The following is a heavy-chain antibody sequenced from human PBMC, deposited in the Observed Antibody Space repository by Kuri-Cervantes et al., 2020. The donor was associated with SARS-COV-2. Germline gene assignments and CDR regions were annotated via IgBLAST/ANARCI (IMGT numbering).Heavy chain of an antibody. CDR1: GGSISSSSYY. CDR3: ARANGDYQIEIDYYYYYYMDV. V-gene: IGHV4-39*07. Sequence: GSLRLSCTVSGGSISSSSYYWGWIRQPPGKGLEWIGSIYYSGSTYYNPSPKSRVTISVDTSMTQFSLKLSSVTAADTAVYYCARANGDYQIEIDYYYYYYMDVWGKGTTVTVSS. J-gene: IGHJ6*03. D-gene: IGHD4-17*01. CDR2: IYYSGST.